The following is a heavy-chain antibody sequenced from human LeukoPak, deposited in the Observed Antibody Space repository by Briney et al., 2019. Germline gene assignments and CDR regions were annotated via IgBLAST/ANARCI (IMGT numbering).Heavy chain of an antibody. J-gene: IGHJ3*02. D-gene: IGHD2-2*02. CDR1: GGSFSGYY. V-gene: IGHV4-34*01. CDR3: ARGLYCSSNSCYNAFDI. Sequence: SETLSLTCAVYGGSFSGYYWSWIRQPPGKGLEWIGEINHSGSTNYNPSLKSRVTISVDTSKNQFSLKLSSVTAADTAVYYCARGLYCSSNSCYNAFDIWGQGTMVTVSS. CDR2: INHSGST.